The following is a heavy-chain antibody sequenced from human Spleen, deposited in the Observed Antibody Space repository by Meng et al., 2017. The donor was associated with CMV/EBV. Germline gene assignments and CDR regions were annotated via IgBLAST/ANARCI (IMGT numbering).Heavy chain of an antibody. CDR2: IRYDGSNK. CDR1: GFTFSSYG. CDR3: AKVSYDDFWSGYLH. V-gene: IGHV3-30*02. Sequence: GGSLRLSCAASGFTFSSYGMHWVRQAPGKGLEWVAFIRYDGSNKYYADSVKGRFTISKDNSKKTLYLQMNSLRAEDTAVYYCAKVSYDDFWSGYLHWGQGTLVTVSS. J-gene: IGHJ4*02. D-gene: IGHD3-3*01.